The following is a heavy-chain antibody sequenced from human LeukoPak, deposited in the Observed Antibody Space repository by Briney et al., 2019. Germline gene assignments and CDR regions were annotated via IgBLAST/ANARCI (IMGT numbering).Heavy chain of an antibody. Sequence: GGSLRLSCAASGFVFRSYAMSWVRQAPGKGLEWVSGISSSGGSTYHADSVRGRFTISRDNSKNTQYLQMNSLRVEDTAVYYCAKDYYYDPVDAFDVWGQGTMVSVSS. V-gene: IGHV3-23*01. CDR1: GFVFRSYA. D-gene: IGHD3-22*01. CDR2: ISSSGGST. CDR3: AKDYYYDPVDAFDV. J-gene: IGHJ3*01.